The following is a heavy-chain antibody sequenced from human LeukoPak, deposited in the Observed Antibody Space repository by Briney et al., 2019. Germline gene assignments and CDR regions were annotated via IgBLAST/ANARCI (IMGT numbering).Heavy chain of an antibody. CDR2: IYYSGST. D-gene: IGHD3-9*01. CDR3: ARYYDILTGYSTASFDY. Sequence: SETLSLTCTVSGGSTSSHYWSWIRQPPGKGLEWIGYIYYSGSTNYNPSLKSRVTISVDTSKNQFSLKLSSVTAADTAVYYCARYYDILTGYSTASFDYWGQGTLVTVSS. J-gene: IGHJ4*02. V-gene: IGHV4-59*11. CDR1: GGSTSSHY.